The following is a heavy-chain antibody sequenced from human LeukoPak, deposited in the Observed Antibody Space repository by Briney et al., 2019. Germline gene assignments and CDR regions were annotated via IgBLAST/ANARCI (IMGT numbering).Heavy chain of an antibody. CDR3: AKDETGNYYDSSGYPSYFDY. CDR2: ISYDGSDK. J-gene: IGHJ4*02. Sequence: GRSLRLSCAASGFTFSNYAMHWVRQAPGKGLEWVAVISYDGSDKYYADSVKGRFTISRDNSKNTLYLQMNSLRAEDTAVYYCAKDETGNYYDSSGYPSYFDYWGQGTLVTVSS. CDR1: GFTFSNYA. D-gene: IGHD3-22*01. V-gene: IGHV3-30-3*01.